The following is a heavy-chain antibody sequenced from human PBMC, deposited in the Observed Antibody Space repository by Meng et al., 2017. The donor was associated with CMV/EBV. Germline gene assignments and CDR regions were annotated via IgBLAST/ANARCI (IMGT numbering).Heavy chain of an antibody. V-gene: IGHV3-30-3*01. Sequence: LAVSWGGVHQTGRSLNTPWSAFGFTVSSDGSHWVRQAPGKGLWRVAVISYDGSNKYYADSVKGRFTISRDNSKNTLYLQMNSLRAEDTAVYYCASQPGPYSSGWYYFDYWGQGTLVTVSS. J-gene: IGHJ4*02. CDR3: ASQPGPYSSGWYYFDY. CDR1: GFTVSSDG. D-gene: IGHD6-19*01. CDR2: ISYDGSNK.